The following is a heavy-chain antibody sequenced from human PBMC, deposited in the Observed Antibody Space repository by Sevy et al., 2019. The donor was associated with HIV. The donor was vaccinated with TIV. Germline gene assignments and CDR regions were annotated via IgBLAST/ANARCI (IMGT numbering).Heavy chain of an antibody. J-gene: IGHJ6*02. CDR1: GGSVSSGSYY. CDR2: IYDSGST. CDR3: ARGGIAAAGYYYHGMDL. V-gene: IGHV4-61*01. D-gene: IGHD6-13*01. Sequence: SETLSLTCTVSGGSVSSGSYYWSWIRQPPGKGLEWIGYIYDSGSTNYNPSLKSRVTISVDTSKNQFSLKLSSVTAADTAVYYCARGGIAAAGYYYHGMDLWGQGTTVTVSS.